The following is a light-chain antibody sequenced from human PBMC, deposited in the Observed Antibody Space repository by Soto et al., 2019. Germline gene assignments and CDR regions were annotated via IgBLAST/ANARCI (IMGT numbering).Light chain of an antibody. CDR2: GSS. Sequence: EIVMTHSPATLSVSPWEIVTLSCRASQSVGSNLAWYQQKPGQVPRLLIYGSSTRATGFPVRFSGSASGTDFTHTISRLEPEDFAVYYCQQYGSSLWTFGQGTKVDIK. CDR3: QQYGSSLWT. V-gene: IGKV3-15*01. J-gene: IGKJ1*01. CDR1: QSVGSN.